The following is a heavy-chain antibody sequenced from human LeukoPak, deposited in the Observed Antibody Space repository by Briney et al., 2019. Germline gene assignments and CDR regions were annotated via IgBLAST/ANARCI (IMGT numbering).Heavy chain of an antibody. J-gene: IGHJ3*02. CDR1: GYTFSSYA. D-gene: IGHD6-13*01. Sequence: ASVKVSCKASGYTFSSYAIHWVRQAPGQRLEWMGCIKVGNGKTKYSQEFQGRVTITRDTSANTAYMELSSLRSEDMAVYYCAREGIAAAVDALDIWGQGTMVTVSS. CDR3: AREGIAAAVDALDI. CDR2: IKVGNGKT. V-gene: IGHV1-3*03.